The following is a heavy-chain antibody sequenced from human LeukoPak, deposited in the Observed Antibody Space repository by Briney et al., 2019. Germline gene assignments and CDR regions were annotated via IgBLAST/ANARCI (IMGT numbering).Heavy chain of an antibody. Sequence: SETLSLTCAVSGGSISSGGYSWSWIREPPGKGLEWIGYIYHSGSTYYNPSLKSRVTISVDRSKNQFSLKLSSVTAADTAVYYCARGYCSSTSCYAVDWFDPWGQGTLVTVSS. CDR2: IYHSGST. J-gene: IGHJ5*02. CDR3: ARGYCSSTSCYAVDWFDP. CDR1: GGSISSGGYS. D-gene: IGHD2-2*01. V-gene: IGHV4-30-2*01.